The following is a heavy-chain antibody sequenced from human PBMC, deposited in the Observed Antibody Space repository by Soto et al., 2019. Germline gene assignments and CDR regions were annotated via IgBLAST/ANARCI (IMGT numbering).Heavy chain of an antibody. V-gene: IGHV4-59*01. CDR3: ARSVAVPGAHIDY. D-gene: IGHD6-19*01. Sequence: SETLSLTCSVSGGSISGSYWSWIRQSPGKGLEWLGYVYYTGSTNYSPSLRSRVSISVDTSKNEFSLSLSSVTAADTAVYFCARSVAVPGAHIDYWGQGTQVTVSS. J-gene: IGHJ4*02. CDR1: GGSISGSY. CDR2: VYYTGST.